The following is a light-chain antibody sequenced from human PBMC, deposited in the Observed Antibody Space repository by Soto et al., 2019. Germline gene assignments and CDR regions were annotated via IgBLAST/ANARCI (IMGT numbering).Light chain of an antibody. CDR1: SSNIGAGYD. CDR3: QSYDSSLSGYV. V-gene: IGLV1-40*01. CDR2: GNS. Sequence: QSVLTQPPSVSGAPGQRVTISCTVSSSNIGAGYDVHWYQQLPGTAPKLLIYGNSNRPSGVPDRLSGSKSGTSASLAITGIQAEDEADYYCQSYDSSLSGYVFGTGTKLTVL. J-gene: IGLJ1*01.